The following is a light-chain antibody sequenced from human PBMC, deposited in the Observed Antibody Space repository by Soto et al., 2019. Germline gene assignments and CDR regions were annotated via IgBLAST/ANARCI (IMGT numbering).Light chain of an antibody. CDR1: QSISSY. CDR2: AAS. J-gene: IGKJ1*01. V-gene: IGKV1-39*01. CDR3: QQSYSTPQRT. Sequence: DIQMTQSPSSLSASVGDRVTITCRASQSISSYLNWYQQKPGKAPKLLIYAASSLQSGVPSRFSGSGSGTDFTLTISSLQREDFATYYCQQSYSTPQRTFGQGTKVEIK.